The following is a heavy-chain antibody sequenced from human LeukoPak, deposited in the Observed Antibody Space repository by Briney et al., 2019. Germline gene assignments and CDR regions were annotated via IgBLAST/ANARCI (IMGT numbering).Heavy chain of an antibody. V-gene: IGHV4-38-2*01. CDR1: GYSISSGYY. CDR3: ARQDYYDSSGHNWFDP. CDR2: IYHSGST. J-gene: IGHJ5*02. Sequence: SETLSLTCAVSGYSISSGYYWGWIRQPPGKGLEWIGSIYHSGSTYYNPSLKSRVTISLDTSKKQFSVNLSSVTAADTAVYYCARQDYYDSSGHNWFDPWGQGTLVTVSS. D-gene: IGHD3-22*01.